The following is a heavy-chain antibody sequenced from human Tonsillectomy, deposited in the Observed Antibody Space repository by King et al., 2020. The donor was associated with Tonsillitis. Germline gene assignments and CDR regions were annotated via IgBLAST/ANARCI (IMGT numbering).Heavy chain of an antibody. V-gene: IGHV1-2*06. CDR2: INPDSGAA. Sequence: QLVQSGGEVKKPGASVRVSCRASGYSFTEYSIHWVRQAPGQGLDWIGRINPDSGAADYALRVEDRVTMTTDTSSRTAYLELSRLRSDDTATYFCARDTSGWRSFDYWGQGTLVTVSS. J-gene: IGHJ4*02. CDR1: GYSFTEYS. D-gene: IGHD6-19*01. CDR3: ARDTSGWRSFDY.